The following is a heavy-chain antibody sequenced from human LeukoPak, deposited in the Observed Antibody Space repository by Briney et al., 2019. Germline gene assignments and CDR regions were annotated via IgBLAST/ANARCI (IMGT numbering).Heavy chain of an antibody. Sequence: ASVKVSCKASGYTFTSYGISWVRQAPGQGLEWMGWISAYNGNTNYAQKLQGRVTMTEVTSTDTAYMELSSLRSEDTAVYYCATGTRYYDFWSGYYHYWGQGTLVTVSS. CDR3: ATGTRYYDFWSGYYHY. CDR1: GYTFTSYG. CDR2: ISAYNGNT. D-gene: IGHD3-3*01. J-gene: IGHJ4*02. V-gene: IGHV1-18*01.